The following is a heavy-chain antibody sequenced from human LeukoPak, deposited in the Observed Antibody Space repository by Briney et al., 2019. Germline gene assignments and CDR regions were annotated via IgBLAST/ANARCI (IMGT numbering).Heavy chain of an antibody. V-gene: IGHV3-48*03. CDR2: ISSGGSSI. CDR1: GFTLSSYT. J-gene: IGHJ6*02. Sequence: GGSLRLSCAVSGFTLSSYTLNWVRQAPGKGLEWVSYISSGGSSIYYADSVKGRFTISRDNAKNSLYLQMNSLRAEDTAVYYCARRQFYYYGMDVWGQGTTVTVSS. CDR3: ARRQFYYYGMDV. D-gene: IGHD5-24*01.